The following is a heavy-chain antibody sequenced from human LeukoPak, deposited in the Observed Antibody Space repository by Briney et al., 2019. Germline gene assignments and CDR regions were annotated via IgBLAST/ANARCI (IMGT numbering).Heavy chain of an antibody. D-gene: IGHD3-3*01. J-gene: IGHJ4*02. CDR2: FDPDSGKT. CDR1: GYSLSAIS. CDR3: LTRWDSFDN. V-gene: IGHV1-24*01. Sequence: ASMKVSCKVTGYSLSAISLHWVRQTPGKGLQWMGGFDPDSGKTLYAQNFQGRVTMTEDTSTETAYMEMTSLTFQDTGVYYCLTRWDSFDNWGRGTLVFVSA.